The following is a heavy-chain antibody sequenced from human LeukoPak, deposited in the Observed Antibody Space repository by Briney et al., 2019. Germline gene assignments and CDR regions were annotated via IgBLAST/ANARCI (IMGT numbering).Heavy chain of an antibody. V-gene: IGHV4-39*01. CDR3: ASAGYDILTFDY. J-gene: IGHJ4*02. D-gene: IGHD3-9*01. Sequence: SETLSLTRTVSGGSISSSSYYWGWIRQPPGKGLEWIGSIYYSGSTYYNPSLKSRVTISVDTSKNQFSLKLSSVTAADTAVYYCASAGYDILTFDYWGQGTLVTVSS. CDR2: IYYSGST. CDR1: GGSISSSSYY.